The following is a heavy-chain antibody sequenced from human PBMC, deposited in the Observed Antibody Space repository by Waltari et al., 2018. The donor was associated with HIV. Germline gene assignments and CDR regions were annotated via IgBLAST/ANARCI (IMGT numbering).Heavy chain of an antibody. D-gene: IGHD6-13*01. CDR3: VKEHQYSHSWYSYYGMDV. CDR1: GSTFSTYG. Sequence: EVQVLESGGALVQPGGSLRLSCAASGSTFSTYGMSWFRQAPGKGLEWVSTISGSGGSTYYADSVKGRFTVSRDNSKNTLYLQMNSLRAEDTAVYFCVKEHQYSHSWYSYYGMDVWGQGTTVTVSS. J-gene: IGHJ6*02. V-gene: IGHV3-23*01. CDR2: ISGSGGST.